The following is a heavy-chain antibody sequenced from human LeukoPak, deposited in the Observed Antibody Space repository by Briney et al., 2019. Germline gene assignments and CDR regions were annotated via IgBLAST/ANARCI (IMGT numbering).Heavy chain of an antibody. CDR2: ISSSSTI. V-gene: IGHV3-48*01. J-gene: IGHJ4*02. CDR1: GFTFSSYS. CDR3: ARRYFDY. Sequence: PGGSLRLSCAASGFTFSSYSMNWVRQAPGKGLEWVSYISSSSTIYYADSVKGRFTISRDNAKNSLYLQMNSLRAEDTAVYYCARRYFDYWGQGILVTVSS.